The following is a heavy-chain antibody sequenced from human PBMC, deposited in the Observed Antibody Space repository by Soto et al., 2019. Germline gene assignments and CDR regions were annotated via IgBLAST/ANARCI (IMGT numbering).Heavy chain of an antibody. J-gene: IGHJ4*02. CDR2: IYYSGST. V-gene: IGHV4-30-4*01. Sequence: SETLSLTCTVSGGSISSGDYYWSWIRQPPGKGLEWIGYIYYSGSTYYNPSLKSRVTISVDTSKNQFSLKLSSVTAADTAVYYCASARPTVTTFDYWGQGTLVTVSS. D-gene: IGHD4-17*01. CDR1: GGSISSGDYY. CDR3: ASARPTVTTFDY.